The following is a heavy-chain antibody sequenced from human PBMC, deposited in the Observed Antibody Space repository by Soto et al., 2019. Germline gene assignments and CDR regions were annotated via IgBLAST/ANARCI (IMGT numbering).Heavy chain of an antibody. CDR3: TTYPTDSSGYYLGY. CDR1: GFTFSNAW. Sequence: GGSLRLSCAASGFTFSNAWMSWVRQAPGKGLEWVGRIKSKTDGGTTDYAAPVKGRFTISRDDSKNTLYLQMNSLKTEDTAVYYCTTYPTDSSGYYLGYWGQGTLVTVSS. D-gene: IGHD3-22*01. J-gene: IGHJ4*02. CDR2: IKSKTDGGTT. V-gene: IGHV3-15*01.